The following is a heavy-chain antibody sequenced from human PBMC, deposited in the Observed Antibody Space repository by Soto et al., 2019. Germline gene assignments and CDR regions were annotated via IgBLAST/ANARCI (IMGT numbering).Heavy chain of an antibody. V-gene: IGHV5-51*01. J-gene: IGHJ6*02. CDR3: ARTSAGGKYYYGMDV. D-gene: IGHD6-13*01. CDR2: IYPGDSDT. Sequence: GESLKISCKGSGYSFTSYWIGWVRQMPGKGMEWMGIIYPGDSDTRYSPSFQGQVTISADKSISTAYLQWSSLKASDTAMYYCARTSAGGKYYYGMDVWGQGTTVTVSS. CDR1: GYSFTSYW.